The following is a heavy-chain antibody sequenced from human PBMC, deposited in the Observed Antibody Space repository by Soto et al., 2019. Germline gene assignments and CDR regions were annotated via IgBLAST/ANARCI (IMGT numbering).Heavy chain of an antibody. J-gene: IGHJ3*02. CDR1: GFSLSTSGMC. CDR2: IDWDDDK. V-gene: IGHV2-70*01. D-gene: IGHD3-22*01. CDR3: ARTLNRLYDSSLRRAFDI. Sequence: GSGPTLVNPTQTLTLTCTFSGFSLSTSGMCVSWIRQPPGKALEWLALIDWDDDKYYSTSLKTRLTISKDTSKNQVVLTMTNMDPVDTATYYCARTLNRLYDSSLRRAFDIWGQGTMVTVSS.